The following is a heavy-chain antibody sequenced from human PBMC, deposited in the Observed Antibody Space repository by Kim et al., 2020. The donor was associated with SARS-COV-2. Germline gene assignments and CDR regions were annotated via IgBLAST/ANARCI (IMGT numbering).Heavy chain of an antibody. CDR2: ST. J-gene: IGHJ5*02. D-gene: IGHD3-10*01. V-gene: IGHV4-31*02. Sequence: STYCNPSLKSRVTISVDTSKNQFSLKLSSVTAADTAVYYCARDGGGFGESWGQGTLVTVSS. CDR3: ARDGGGFGES.